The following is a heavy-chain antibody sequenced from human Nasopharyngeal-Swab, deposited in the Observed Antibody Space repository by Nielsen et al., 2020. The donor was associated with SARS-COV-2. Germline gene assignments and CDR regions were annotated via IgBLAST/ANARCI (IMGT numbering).Heavy chain of an antibody. D-gene: IGHD2-15*01. V-gene: IGHV3-33*01. J-gene: IGHJ3*02. CDR2: IWYDGSNK. CDR3: ARVQNYCSGGSCSTLDAFGI. Sequence: VRQAPGKGLEWVAVIWYDGSNKYYADSVKGRFTISRDNSKNTLYLQMNSLRAEDTAVYYCARVQNYCSGGSCSTLDAFGIWGQGTMVTVSS.